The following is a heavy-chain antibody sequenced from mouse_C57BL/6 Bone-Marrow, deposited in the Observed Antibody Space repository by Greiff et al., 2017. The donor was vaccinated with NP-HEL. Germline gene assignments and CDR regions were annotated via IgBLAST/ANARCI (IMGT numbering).Heavy chain of an antibody. CDR3: ARDVTTVVGGYYAMDY. CDR1: GFTFSDFY. CDR2: SRNKANDYTT. Sequence: EVQRVESGGGLVQSGRSLRLSCATSGFTFSDFYMEWVRQAPGKGLEWIAASRNKANDYTTEYSASVKGRFIVSRDTSQSILYLQMNALRAEDTAIYYCARDVTTVVGGYYAMDYWGQGTSVTVSS. D-gene: IGHD1-1*01. V-gene: IGHV7-1*01. J-gene: IGHJ4*01.